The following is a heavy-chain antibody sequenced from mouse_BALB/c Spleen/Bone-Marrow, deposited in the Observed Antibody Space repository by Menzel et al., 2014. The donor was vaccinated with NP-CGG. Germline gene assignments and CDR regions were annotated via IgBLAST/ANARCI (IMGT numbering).Heavy chain of an antibody. CDR2: INPDSSTI. D-gene: IGHD1-2*01. CDR1: GLDFSRYW. V-gene: IGHV4-1*02. CDR3: ARPDYYGFLNY. J-gene: IGHJ2*01. Sequence: DVMLVESGGGLVLPGGSLKLSCAASGLDFSRYWMSWVRQAPGKGLEWIGEINPDSSTINYTPSLKDKFVISRDNAKNTLYLRLNKVRSEDTALYFCARPDYYGFLNYWGQGTTLTASS.